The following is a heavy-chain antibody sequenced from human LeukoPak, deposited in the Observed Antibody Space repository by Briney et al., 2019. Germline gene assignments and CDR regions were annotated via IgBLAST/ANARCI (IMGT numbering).Heavy chain of an antibody. CDR3: ASLATIDDY. D-gene: IGHD5-24*01. CDR1: GYTFTGYY. J-gene: IGHJ4*02. V-gene: IGHV1-69*05. Sequence: SVKVSCKASGYTFTGYYMHWVRQAPGQGLEWMGWINPIFGTANYAQKFQGRVTITTDESTSTAYMELSSLRSEDTAVYYCASLATIDDYWGQGTLVTVSS. CDR2: INPIFGTA.